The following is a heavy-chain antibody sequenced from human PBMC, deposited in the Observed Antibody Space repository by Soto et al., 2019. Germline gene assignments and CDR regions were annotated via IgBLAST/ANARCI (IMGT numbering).Heavy chain of an antibody. CDR1: GYSFTSYW. V-gene: IGHV5-51*01. J-gene: IGHJ4*02. Sequence: RGESLKISCKGSGYSFTSYWIGWVRQMPGKGLEWMGIIYPGDSDTRYSPSFQGQVTISADKSISTAYLHWSSLKASDTAMYYCARLDTAMVKPFDYWGQGTLVTVSS. D-gene: IGHD5-18*01. CDR2: IYPGDSDT. CDR3: ARLDTAMVKPFDY.